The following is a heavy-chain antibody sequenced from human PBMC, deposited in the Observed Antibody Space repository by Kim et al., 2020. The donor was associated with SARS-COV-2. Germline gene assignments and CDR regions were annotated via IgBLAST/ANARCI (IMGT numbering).Heavy chain of an antibody. D-gene: IGHD5-12*01. CDR3: AKDSRDGYNYWWGLSGGGIDN. CDR1: GFTFSSYG. Sequence: GGSLRLSCAASGFTFSSYGMHWVRQAPGKGLEWVAVISYDGSNKYYADSVKGRFTISRDNSKNTLYLQMNSLRAEDTAVYYCAKDSRDGYNYWWGLSGGGIDNWGQGTLGTVSP. J-gene: IGHJ4*02. V-gene: IGHV3-30*18. CDR2: ISYDGSNK.